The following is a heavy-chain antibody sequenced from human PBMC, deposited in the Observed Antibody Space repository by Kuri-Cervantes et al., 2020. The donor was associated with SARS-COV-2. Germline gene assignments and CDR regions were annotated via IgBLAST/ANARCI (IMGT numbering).Heavy chain of an antibody. Sequence: LSLTCAASGFTFSSYGMHWVRQAPGKGLEWVAFIRYDGSNKYYADSVKGRFTISRDNSKNTLYLQMNSLRPEDTAVYYCAKNHGGGYDFSIHFDTYFDYWGQGTLVTVSS. CDR3: AKNHGGGYDFSIHFDTYFDY. V-gene: IGHV3-30*02. J-gene: IGHJ4*02. CDR2: IRYDGSNK. D-gene: IGHD3-3*01. CDR1: GFTFSSYG.